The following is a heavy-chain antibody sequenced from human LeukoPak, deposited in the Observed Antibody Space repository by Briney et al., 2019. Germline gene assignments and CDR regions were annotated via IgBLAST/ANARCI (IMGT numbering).Heavy chain of an antibody. Sequence: EASVKVSCKASGGTFSSYAISWVRQAPGQGLEWMGRIIPIFGTANYAQKFQGRVTITTDESTSTAYMELSSLRSEDTAVYYCARGPSIQLWLPFDYWGQGTLVTVSS. CDR3: ARGPSIQLWLPFDY. CDR1: GGTFSSYA. D-gene: IGHD5-18*01. CDR2: IIPIFGTA. V-gene: IGHV1-69*05. J-gene: IGHJ4*02.